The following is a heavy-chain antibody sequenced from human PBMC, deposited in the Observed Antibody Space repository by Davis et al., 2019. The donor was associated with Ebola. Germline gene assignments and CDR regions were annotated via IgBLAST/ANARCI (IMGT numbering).Heavy chain of an antibody. J-gene: IGHJ5*02. CDR2: INPNNGDT. CDR1: GYTFTAYY. CDR3: ARDLTGITCCS. Sequence: ASVKVSCKASGYTFTAYYIHWVRQAPGQGLEYMGWINPNNGDTYYVPKFQGRVTLTRDTSISTAFMELSGLTSDDTADYYCARDLTGITCCSWGQGTLVTVSS. V-gene: IGHV1-2*02. D-gene: IGHD2-2*01.